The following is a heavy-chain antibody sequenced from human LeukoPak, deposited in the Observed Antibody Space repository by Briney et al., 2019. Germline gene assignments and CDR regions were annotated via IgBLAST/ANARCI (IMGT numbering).Heavy chain of an antibody. Sequence: GGSLRLSCAASGFTLSTSWMSWVRQAPGKRLEWVANIQQDGSAKYYVDSVKGRFTISRDNAKNSLYLQMNSLRAEDTAVYYCARFSLYDNSGYYSWLFDFWGQGTLVTVSS. CDR1: GFTLSTSW. D-gene: IGHD3-22*01. CDR3: ARFSLYDNSGYYSWLFDF. CDR2: IQQDGSAK. J-gene: IGHJ4*02. V-gene: IGHV3-7*01.